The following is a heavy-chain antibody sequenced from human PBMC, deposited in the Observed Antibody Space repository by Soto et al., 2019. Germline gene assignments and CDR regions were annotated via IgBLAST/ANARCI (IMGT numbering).Heavy chain of an antibody. Sequence: EVQLLESGGGLVQPGGSLRLSCAASGFTFSSNAMSWVRQAPGKGLEWVSAISGSGGTTYYADSVKGRFSMSRDNSKNGQYLQMNSLRADDTAVFYCAKRAGYNSGPLESWGQGVLVTVSS. V-gene: IGHV3-23*01. CDR3: AKRAGYNSGPLES. CDR1: GFTFSSNA. CDR2: ISGSGGTT. D-gene: IGHD6-19*01. J-gene: IGHJ5*01.